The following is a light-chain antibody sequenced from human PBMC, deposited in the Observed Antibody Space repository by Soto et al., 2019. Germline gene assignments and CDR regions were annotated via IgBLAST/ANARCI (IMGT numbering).Light chain of an antibody. Sequence: EIVMTQSPATLSVSPGERATLSCRASQSVSSNLAWYQQKPGQAPRLLIYGASTRATGIPARFSGSGSGTEFTVTISSLQFEDFAVYYCQQYNSWPPYTFGQGTKLEIK. CDR3: QQYNSWPPYT. V-gene: IGKV3-15*01. CDR2: GAS. J-gene: IGKJ2*01. CDR1: QSVSSN.